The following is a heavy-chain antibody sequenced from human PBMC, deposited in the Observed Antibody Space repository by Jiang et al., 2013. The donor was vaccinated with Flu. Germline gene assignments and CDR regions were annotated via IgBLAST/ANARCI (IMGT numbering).Heavy chain of an antibody. Sequence: EWMGWVNPNSGNTGYAQKFQGRVTMTRNTSISTAYMELSSLRSEDTAVYYCASQVAGTVDYWGQGTLVTVSS. CDR2: VNPNSGNT. CDR3: ASQVAGTVDY. V-gene: IGHV1-8*01. J-gene: IGHJ4*02. D-gene: IGHD6-19*01.